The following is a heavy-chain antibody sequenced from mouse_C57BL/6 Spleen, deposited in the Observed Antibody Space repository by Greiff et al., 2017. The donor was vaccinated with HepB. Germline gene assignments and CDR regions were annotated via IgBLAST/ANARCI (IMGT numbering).Heavy chain of an antibody. CDR2: IRNKANNHAT. V-gene: IGHV6-6*01. CDR3: TRSLNWGDFDY. CDR1: GFTFSDAW. Sequence: EVQRVESGGGLVQPGGSMKLSCAASGFTFSDAWMDWVRQSPEKGLEWVAEIRNKANNHATYYAESVKGRFTISRDDSKSSVYLQMNSLRAEDTGIYYCTRSLNWGDFDYWGQGTTLTVSS. D-gene: IGHD4-1*01. J-gene: IGHJ2*01.